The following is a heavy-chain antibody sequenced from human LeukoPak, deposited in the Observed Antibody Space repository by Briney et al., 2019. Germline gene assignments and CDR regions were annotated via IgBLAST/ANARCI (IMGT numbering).Heavy chain of an antibody. CDR3: VCGSGSYYNQNWFDP. CDR1: GFTFSSYA. J-gene: IGHJ5*02. V-gene: IGHV3-23*01. CDR2: ISGSGGST. Sequence: GGSLRLSCAASGFTFSSYAMSWVRQAPGKGLDGVSAISGSGGSTYYADSVKGRFTISRDNSKNTLYLQMNSLRAEDTAVYYCVCGSGSYYNQNWFDPWGQGTLVTVSS. D-gene: IGHD3-10*01.